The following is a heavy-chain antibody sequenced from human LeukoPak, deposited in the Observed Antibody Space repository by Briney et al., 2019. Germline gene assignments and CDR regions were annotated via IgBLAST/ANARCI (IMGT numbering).Heavy chain of an antibody. V-gene: IGHV3-53*01. J-gene: IGHJ4*02. CDR3: ARGVEPLAANTLAY. Sequence: GGSLKLSCAASGFTVITNDMTWVRQASGKGLEWVSVLYSDGNTKYADSVQGRFTISRDNSKNTLYLEMNSLSPDDTAVYYCARGVEPLAANTLAYWGQGTLVTVSS. CDR2: LYSDGNT. CDR1: GFTVITND. D-gene: IGHD1-14*01.